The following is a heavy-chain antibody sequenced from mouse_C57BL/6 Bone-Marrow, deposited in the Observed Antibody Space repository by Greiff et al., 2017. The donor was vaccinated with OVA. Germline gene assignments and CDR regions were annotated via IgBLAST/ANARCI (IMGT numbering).Heavy chain of an antibody. CDR2: IRSKSNNYAT. V-gene: IGHV10-1*01. CDR1: GFSFNTYA. CDR3: VSPSDYTWFAY. D-gene: IGHD2-4*01. J-gene: IGHJ3*01. Sequence: DVMLVESGGGLVQPKGSLKLSCAASGFSFNTYAMNWVRQAPGKGLEWVARIRSKSNNYATYYADSVKDRFTISRDDSESMLYLQMNNLKTEDTAMYYCVSPSDYTWFAYWGQGTLVTVSA.